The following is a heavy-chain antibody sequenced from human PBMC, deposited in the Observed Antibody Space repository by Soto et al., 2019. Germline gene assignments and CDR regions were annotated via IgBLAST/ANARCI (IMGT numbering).Heavy chain of an antibody. J-gene: IGHJ6*03. D-gene: IGHD3-3*01. CDR3: ATGKINGDFGPAGDYYYYMDV. CDR1: GYTLTELS. Sequence: ASVKVSCKVSGYTLTELSMHWVRQAPGKGLEWMGGFDPEDGETIYAQKFQGRVTMTEDTSTDTAYMELSSLRSEDTAVYYCATGKINGDFGPAGDYYYYMDVWGKGTTVTVSS. CDR2: FDPEDGET. V-gene: IGHV1-24*01.